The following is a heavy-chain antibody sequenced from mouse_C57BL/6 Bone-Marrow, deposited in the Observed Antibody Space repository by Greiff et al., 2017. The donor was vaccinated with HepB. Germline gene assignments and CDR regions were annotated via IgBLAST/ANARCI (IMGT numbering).Heavy chain of an antibody. CDR3: ARFAY. V-gene: IGHV1-26*01. CDR2: INPNNGGT. CDR1: GYTFTDYY. J-gene: IGHJ3*01. Sequence: DVQLQESGPELVKPGASVKISCKASGYTFTDYYMNWVKQSHGKSLEWIGDINPNNGGTSYNQKFKGKATLTVDKSSSTAYMELRSLTSEDSAVYYCARFAYWGQGTLVTVSA.